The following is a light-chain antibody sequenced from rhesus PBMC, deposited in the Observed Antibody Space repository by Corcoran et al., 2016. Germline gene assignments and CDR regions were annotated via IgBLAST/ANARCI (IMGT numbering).Light chain of an antibody. CDR3: QQGYSYPFS. CDR1: QSLSNY. J-gene: IGKJ2*01. V-gene: IGKV1S9*01. CDR2: RAS. Sequence: DIQMTQSPSSLSASVGDRVTITCQASQSLSNYLNWYQQKPGKIPKLLIYRASRLQSGIPSRFSASGSWTDFTLTISSLQPEDFATYYCQQGYSYPFSFGQGTKVEIK.